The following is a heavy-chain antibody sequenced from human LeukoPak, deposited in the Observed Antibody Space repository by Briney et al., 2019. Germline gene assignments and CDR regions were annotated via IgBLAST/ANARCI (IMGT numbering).Heavy chain of an antibody. CDR3: ARAYKDRSLAGKKEFFQH. J-gene: IGHJ1*01. CDR1: GFTFDKYA. V-gene: IGHV3-9*01. Sequence: GRCLRLSCAASGFTFDKYAMNWVRQVPGTRREWISLISWSSGPIGYADSVQGRFTISRDNANNFLYLQMNSLRAEDTALYYCARAYKDRSLAGKKEFFQHWGQGTLVTVSS. CDR2: ISWSSGPI. D-gene: IGHD6-19*01.